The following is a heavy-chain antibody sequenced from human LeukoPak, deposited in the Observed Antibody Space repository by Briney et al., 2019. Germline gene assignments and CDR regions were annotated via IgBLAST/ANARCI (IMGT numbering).Heavy chain of an antibody. CDR2: INPSGGST. D-gene: IGHD3-3*01. CDR1: GYTFTSYY. V-gene: IGHV1-46*01. CDR3: ARRAGIFGRSNLNWFDP. Sequence: ASVKASCKASGYTFTSYYMHWVRQAPGQGLEWMGIINPSGGSTSYAQKFQGRVTMTRDTSTSTVYMELSSLRSEDTAVYYCARRAGIFGRSNLNWFDPWGQGTLVTVSS. J-gene: IGHJ5*02.